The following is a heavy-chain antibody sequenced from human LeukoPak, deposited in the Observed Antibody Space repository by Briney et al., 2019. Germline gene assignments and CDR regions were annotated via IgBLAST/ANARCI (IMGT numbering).Heavy chain of an antibody. CDR3: ARVGYSSSWSGDYYYGMDV. Sequence: QPGRSLRLSCAASGFTFSSYGMHWVRQAPGKGLEWVAVIWYDGSNKYYADSVKGRFTISRDNSKNTLYLQMNSLRAEDTAVYYCARVGYSSSWSGDYYYGMDVRGQGTTVTVSS. CDR1: GFTFSSYG. J-gene: IGHJ6*02. V-gene: IGHV3-33*01. D-gene: IGHD6-13*01. CDR2: IWYDGSNK.